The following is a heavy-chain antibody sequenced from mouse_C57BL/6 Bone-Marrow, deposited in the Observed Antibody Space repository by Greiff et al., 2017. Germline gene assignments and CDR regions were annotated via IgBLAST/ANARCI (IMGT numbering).Heavy chain of an antibody. Sequence: EVQLQQSGAELVRPGASVKLSCTASGFNIQDDYMHWVKQRPEQGLEWIGWIDPENGDTEYASKFPGKATITADTSSNTAYLQLSSLTSEDTAVYYDTTRDFYYYGSSPYAMDYWGQGTSVTVAS. V-gene: IGHV14-4*01. J-gene: IGHJ4*01. CDR2: IDPENGDT. CDR1: GFNIQDDY. D-gene: IGHD1-1*01. CDR3: TTRDFYYYGSSPYAMDY.